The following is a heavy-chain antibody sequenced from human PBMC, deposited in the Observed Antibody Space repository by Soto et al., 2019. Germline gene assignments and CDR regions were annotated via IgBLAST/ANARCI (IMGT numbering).Heavy chain of an antibody. CDR3: ARDRGCSGGSCYSGAWFDP. V-gene: IGHV4-31*03. CDR2: IYYSGST. J-gene: IGHJ5*02. D-gene: IGHD2-15*01. Sequence: QVQLQESGPGLVKPSQTLSLTCTVSGGSISSGGYYWSWIRQHPGKGLEWIGYIYYSGSTYYNPSLRSRVTISVDTSKNQFSLKLSSVTAADTAVYYCARDRGCSGGSCYSGAWFDPWGQGTLVTVSS. CDR1: GGSISSGGYY.